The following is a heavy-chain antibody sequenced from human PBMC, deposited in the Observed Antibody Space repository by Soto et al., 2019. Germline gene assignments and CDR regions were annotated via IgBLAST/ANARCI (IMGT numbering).Heavy chain of an antibody. Sequence: SPTLSLTCAISGDSVSSNSAAWNWIRQSPSRGLEWLGRTYYRSKWYNDYAVSVKSRITINPDTSKNQFSLQLNSVTPEDTAVYYCARAAGYCSGGSCLEFDPWGQGTLVTVSS. J-gene: IGHJ5*02. CDR2: TYYRSKWYN. CDR3: ARAAGYCSGGSCLEFDP. V-gene: IGHV6-1*01. CDR1: GDSVSSNSAA. D-gene: IGHD2-15*01.